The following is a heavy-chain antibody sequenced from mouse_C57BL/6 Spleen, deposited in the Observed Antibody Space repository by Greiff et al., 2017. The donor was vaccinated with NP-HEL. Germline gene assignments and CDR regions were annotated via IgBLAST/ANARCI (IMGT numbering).Heavy chain of an antibody. J-gene: IGHJ4*01. V-gene: IGHV1-26*01. Sequence: EVQLQQSGPELVKPGASVKISCKASGYTFTDYYMNWVKQSHGKSLEWIGDINPNNGGTSYNQKFKGKATLTVDKSSSTAYMELRSLTSEDSAVYYCARSRGGIYYGSSYHYYAMDYWGQGTSVTVSS. D-gene: IGHD1-1*01. CDR2: INPNNGGT. CDR1: GYTFTDYY. CDR3: ARSRGGIYYGSSYHYYAMDY.